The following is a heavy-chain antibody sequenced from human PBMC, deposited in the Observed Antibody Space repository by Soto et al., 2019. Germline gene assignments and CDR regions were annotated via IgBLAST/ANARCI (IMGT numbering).Heavy chain of an antibody. CDR3: ARDQGASYGLYYFDY. V-gene: IGHV3-53*01. J-gene: IGHJ4*02. CDR2: IRNDGSA. CDR1: GFSVTSFY. D-gene: IGHD5-18*01. Sequence: GGSLRLSCAASGFSVTSFYMTWVRQAPGRGLEWVSLIRNDGSASYADSVKGRFTISRDNSKNTLYLQMDSLRAEDTALYYCARDQGASYGLYYFDYWGQGTLVTVSS.